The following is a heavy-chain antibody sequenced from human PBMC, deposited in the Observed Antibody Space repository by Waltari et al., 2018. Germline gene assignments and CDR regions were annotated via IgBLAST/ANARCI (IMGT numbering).Heavy chain of an antibody. D-gene: IGHD1-7*01. CDR2: IYSSGAV. V-gene: IGHV4-61*09. CDR3: ANRGVGNYFKYFRL. J-gene: IGHJ1*01. Sequence: VKPTHTLSLTCTVSGEPISDDVSRWTYWTWIRQSAGKGLEWIGHIYSSGAVDYNPSLRSRVTISLDTPKSHFTLKLTSVTAADTAVYYCANRGVGNYFKYFRLWSPGTLVTVSS. CDR1: GEPISDDVSRWTY.